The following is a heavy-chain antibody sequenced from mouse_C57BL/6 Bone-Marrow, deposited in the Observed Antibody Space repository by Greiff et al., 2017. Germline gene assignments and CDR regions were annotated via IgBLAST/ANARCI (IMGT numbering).Heavy chain of an antibody. Sequence: VQLKQSGPELVKPGASVKISCKASGYTFTDYYMNWVKQSHGKSLEWIGDINPNNGGTSYNQKFKGKATLTVDKSSSTAYMELRSLTSEDSAVYYCARNFITTVVADYWGQGTTLTVSS. CDR1: GYTFTDYY. V-gene: IGHV1-26*01. D-gene: IGHD1-1*01. CDR2: INPNNGGT. J-gene: IGHJ2*01. CDR3: ARNFITTVVADY.